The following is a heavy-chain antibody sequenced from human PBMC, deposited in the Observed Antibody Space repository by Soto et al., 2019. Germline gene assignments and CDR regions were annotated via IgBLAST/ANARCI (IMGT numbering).Heavy chain of an antibody. V-gene: IGHV4-30-2*03. CDR2: ISYSGST. Sequence: SETLSLTCAVSGGSISSGGYSWSWIRQPPGKGLEWIGSISYSGSTYYNPSLKSRVTVSVDTSKNQFSLKLTSVTAADTAVYYCARHKVGGSPYYFDYWGQGTLVTVPQ. D-gene: IGHD1-26*01. CDR1: GGSISSGGYS. CDR3: ARHKVGGSPYYFDY. J-gene: IGHJ4*02.